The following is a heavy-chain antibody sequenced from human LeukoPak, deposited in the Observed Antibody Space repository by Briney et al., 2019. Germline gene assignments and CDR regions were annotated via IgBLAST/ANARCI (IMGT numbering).Heavy chain of an antibody. V-gene: IGHV1-46*01. CDR3: AREPWLHQFDS. CDR1: GHTFTRYY. J-gene: IGHJ4*02. Sequence: GASVKVSCKASGHTFTRYYIHWVRQAPGQGLEWMGIIIPGDGSTSYAQKFQGRVTMTRDMSTSTVYMELSSLTSEDTAVYYCAREPWLHQFDSWGQGTLVTVSS. CDR2: IIPGDGST. D-gene: IGHD5-24*01.